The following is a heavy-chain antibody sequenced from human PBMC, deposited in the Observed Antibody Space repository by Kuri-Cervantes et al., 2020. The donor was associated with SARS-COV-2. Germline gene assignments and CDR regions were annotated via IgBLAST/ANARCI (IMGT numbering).Heavy chain of an antibody. CDR2: INHSGST. CDR1: GGSLSGYY. Sequence: SETLSLTCTVYGGSLSGYYWSWIRQPPGKGLEWIGEINHSGSTNYNPSLKSRVTISVDTSKNQFSLKLSSVTAADTAVYDCARGTKWELLDWGQGTLVTVSS. J-gene: IGHJ4*02. D-gene: IGHD1-26*01. CDR3: ARGTKWELLD. V-gene: IGHV4-34*01.